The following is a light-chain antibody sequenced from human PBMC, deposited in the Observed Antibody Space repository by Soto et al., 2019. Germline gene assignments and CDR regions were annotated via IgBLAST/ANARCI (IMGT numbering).Light chain of an antibody. V-gene: IGKV1-9*01. CDR1: QGISSY. Sequence: IQLTQSPSSLSASVGDRVTITCRASQGISSYLAWYQQKPGKAPKLLIYAASTLQSGVPSRFSGSGSGTDFTPTISSLQPEDFATYYCQQLNSYPLTFGQGTKLEIK. CDR2: AAS. J-gene: IGKJ2*01. CDR3: QQLNSYPLT.